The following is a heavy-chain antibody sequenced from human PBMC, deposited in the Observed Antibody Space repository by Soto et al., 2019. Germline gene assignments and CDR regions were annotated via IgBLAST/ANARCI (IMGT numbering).Heavy chain of an antibody. CDR3: ASPPNTPDLGYSSGWIYFDY. V-gene: IGHV5-51*01. CDR2: IYPGDSDT. J-gene: IGHJ4*02. D-gene: IGHD6-19*01. CDR1: GYSFTSYW. Sequence: PGESLKISCKGSGYSFTSYWIGWVRQMPGKGLEWMGIIYPGDSDTRYSPSFQGQVTISADKSISTAYLQWSSLKASDTAMYYCASPPNTPDLGYSSGWIYFDYWGQGTLVTVSS.